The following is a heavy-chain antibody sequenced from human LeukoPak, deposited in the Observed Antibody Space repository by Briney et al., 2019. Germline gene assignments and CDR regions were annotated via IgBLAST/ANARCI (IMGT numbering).Heavy chain of an antibody. J-gene: IGHJ3*02. Sequence: GESLKISCEGSGYSFTSYWIGGVRQMPGRGLEWMGIIYPGDSDTRYSPPFQGQVTISADKAISTAYLQWSSLKASDTAMYYCARHGSRRTIGAFDIWGQGTMVTVSS. D-gene: IGHD1-26*01. CDR1: GYSFTSYW. CDR3: ARHGSRRTIGAFDI. CDR2: IYPGDSDT. V-gene: IGHV5-51*01.